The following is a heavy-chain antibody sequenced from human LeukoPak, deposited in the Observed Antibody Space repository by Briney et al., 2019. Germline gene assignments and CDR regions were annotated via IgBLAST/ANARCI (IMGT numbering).Heavy chain of an antibody. CDR2: IKQDGSEK. CDR3: ARDSGSSSSYAFDI. V-gene: IGHV3-7*01. Sequence: GGSLRLSCAASGFTFSSYWMSWVRQAPGKGLEWVANIKQDGSEKYYVDSVKGRFTISRDNAKNSLYLQMNSLRAEDTAVYYCARDSGSSSSYAFDIWGQGTMVTVSS. D-gene: IGHD6-6*01. CDR1: GFTFSSYW. J-gene: IGHJ3*02.